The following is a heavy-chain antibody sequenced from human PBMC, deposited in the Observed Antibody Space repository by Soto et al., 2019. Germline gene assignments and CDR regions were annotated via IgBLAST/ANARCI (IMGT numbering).Heavy chain of an antibody. CDR2: ISSTTNYI. V-gene: IGHV3-21*01. Sequence: EVQLVESGGGLVKPGGSLRLSCAASGFTFTRYSMNWVRQAPGKGLEWVSSISSTTNYIYYADSMKGRFTVSRDNAKHSVYLEMNSPSAEDTALYYCAREAEDLTSKFDYWGQGTLVTVSS. J-gene: IGHJ4*02. CDR3: AREAEDLTSKFDY. CDR1: GFTFTRYS.